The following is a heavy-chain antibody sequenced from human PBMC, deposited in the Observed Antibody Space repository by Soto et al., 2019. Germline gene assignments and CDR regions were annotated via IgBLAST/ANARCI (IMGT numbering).Heavy chain of an antibody. J-gene: IGHJ6*02. Sequence: PSETLSLTCAVYGGSFRGYDWSWIRQPPGKGLEWIGEINHSGSTNYNPSLKSRVTISVDTSKNQFSLKLSSVTAADTAVYYCARLRGRITIFGVVPYGMDVWGQGTTVTSP. CDR3: ARLRGRITIFGVVPYGMDV. CDR2: INHSGST. V-gene: IGHV4-34*01. D-gene: IGHD3-3*01. CDR1: GGSFRGYD.